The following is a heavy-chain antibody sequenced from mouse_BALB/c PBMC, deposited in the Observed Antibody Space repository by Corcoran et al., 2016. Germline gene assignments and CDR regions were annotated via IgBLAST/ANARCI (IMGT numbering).Heavy chain of an antibody. CDR2: SNPNNGST. Sequence: EVLLQHSGHELVTPGASVKLPCKASGYTFPDYPMDWVKKSHGKSLEWIGDSNPNNGSTIYNQKFKGKATRTVDKSSSTAYRALHILTSEDTAVYFCARRDYYGSSSLDYWGQGTTLTVSS. V-gene: IGHV1-18*01. D-gene: IGHD1-1*01. CDR3: ARRDYYGSSSLDY. J-gene: IGHJ2*01. CDR1: GYTFPDYP.